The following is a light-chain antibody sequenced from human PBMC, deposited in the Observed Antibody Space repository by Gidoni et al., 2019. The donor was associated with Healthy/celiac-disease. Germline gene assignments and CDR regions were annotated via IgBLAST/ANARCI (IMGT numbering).Light chain of an antibody. J-gene: IGKJ1*01. Sequence: DIVMTQSPDSLAASLGERATITCKSSQSVLYSSNNKNYLAWYQQKPGQPPKLLIYWASTRESGVPDRFSGSGSGTDFTLTISSPQAEDVAVYYCQQYYSTLTWTFGQGTKVEIK. V-gene: IGKV4-1*01. CDR3: QQYYSTLTWT. CDR1: QSVLYSSNNKNY. CDR2: WAS.